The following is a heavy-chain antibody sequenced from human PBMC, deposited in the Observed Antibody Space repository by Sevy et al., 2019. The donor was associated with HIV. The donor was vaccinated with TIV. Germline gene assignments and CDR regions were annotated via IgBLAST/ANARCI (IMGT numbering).Heavy chain of an antibody. V-gene: IGHV1-18*01. Sequence: ASVKVSCKASGYTFTRYGISWVRQAPGQGLEWMGWISAYNDYTNYVQKLQGRVTMTTDTSRSIAYLELRSLRSDDTAVYYCARDRNNYDSSGYPKGMDVWGQGTTVTVSS. CDR1: GYTFTRYG. CDR2: ISAYNDYT. CDR3: ARDRNNYDSSGYPKGMDV. J-gene: IGHJ6*02. D-gene: IGHD3-22*01.